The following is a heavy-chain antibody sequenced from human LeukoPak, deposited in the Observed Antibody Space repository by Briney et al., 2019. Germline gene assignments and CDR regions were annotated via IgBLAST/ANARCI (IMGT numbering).Heavy chain of an antibody. CDR3: ARGLPLLNWNDGYDAFDI. Sequence: SETLSLTCTVSGGSISSDDYYWNWIRQPPGKGLEWIGYIYSSGITYYNPSLKSRVTISVDTSKNQFSLKLSSVTAADTAVYYCARGLPLLNWNDGYDAFDIWGQGTMVTVSS. J-gene: IGHJ3*02. D-gene: IGHD1-1*01. V-gene: IGHV4-30-4*08. CDR2: IYSSGIT. CDR1: GGSISSDDYY.